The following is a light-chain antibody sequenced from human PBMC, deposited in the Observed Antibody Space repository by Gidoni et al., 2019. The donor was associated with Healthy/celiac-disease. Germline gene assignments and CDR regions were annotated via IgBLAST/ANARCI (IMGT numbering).Light chain of an antibody. J-gene: IGLJ1*01. CDR3: CSYAGSTPYV. CDR1: SSDVGSYNL. V-gene: IGLV2-23*02. CDR2: EVS. Sequence: QSALTHPASVSGSPVQSITISCTGTSSDVGSYNLVSWYQQHPGKAPKVMIYEVSKRPSGVSNRFSGSKSGNTASLTISGLQAEDEADYYCCSYAGSTPYVFGTGTKVTVL.